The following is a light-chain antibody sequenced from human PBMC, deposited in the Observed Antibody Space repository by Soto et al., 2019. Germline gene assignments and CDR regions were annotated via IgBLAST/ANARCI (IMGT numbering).Light chain of an antibody. CDR2: AAS. V-gene: IGKV1-39*01. Sequence: IQMTQSPSSLSASVGDRVTITCRASQSVSSYLNWYQQKPGKAPKLXXYAASSLQSGVPSRFSGSGSGTDFTLTISSLQPEDFATYYCQQSYSTLSITFGQGTRLEIK. J-gene: IGKJ5*01. CDR1: QSVSSY. CDR3: QQSYSTLSIT.